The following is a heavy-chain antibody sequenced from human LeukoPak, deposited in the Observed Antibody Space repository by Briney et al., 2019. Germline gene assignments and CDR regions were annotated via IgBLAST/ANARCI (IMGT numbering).Heavy chain of an antibody. CDR1: GYTFTGYH. Sequence: ASVKVSGKASGYTFTGYHMHWVRQAPGQGREWMGRINPNSRGTNYAPKFQGRVTMTRDTSISTAYMELSRLRSDDTAVYYCARGGYSYGYLNYFDYWGQGTLVTVSS. D-gene: IGHD5-18*01. CDR2: INPNSRGT. J-gene: IGHJ4*02. V-gene: IGHV1-2*06. CDR3: ARGGYSYGYLNYFDY.